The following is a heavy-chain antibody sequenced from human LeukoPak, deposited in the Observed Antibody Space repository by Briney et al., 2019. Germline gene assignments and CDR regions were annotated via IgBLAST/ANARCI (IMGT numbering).Heavy chain of an antibody. V-gene: IGHV3-23*01. CDR3: AKHSHILTGYYTIDAFDI. CDR1: GFTFDDYG. J-gene: IGHJ3*02. CDR2: ISGSGGST. Sequence: SGGSLRLSCAASGFTFDDYGMSWVRQAPGKGLEWVSAISGSGGSTYYADSVKGRFTISRDNSKNTLYLQMNSLRAEDTAVYYCAKHSHILTGYYTIDAFDIWGQGTVVTVSS. D-gene: IGHD3-9*01.